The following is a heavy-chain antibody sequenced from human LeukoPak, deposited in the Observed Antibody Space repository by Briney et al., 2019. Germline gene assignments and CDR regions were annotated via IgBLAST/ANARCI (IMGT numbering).Heavy chain of an antibody. CDR1: GYTFTGYY. V-gene: IGHV1-2*02. Sequence: GASVKVSCKASGYTFTGYYMHWVRQAPGQGLEWMGWINPNSGGTNYAQKFQGRVTMTRDTSISTAYMELSRLRSDDMAVYYCARDVRITMVRGVILGYYYYYMDVWGKGTTVTVSS. D-gene: IGHD3-10*01. CDR3: ARDVRITMVRGVILGYYYYYMDV. J-gene: IGHJ6*03. CDR2: INPNSGGT.